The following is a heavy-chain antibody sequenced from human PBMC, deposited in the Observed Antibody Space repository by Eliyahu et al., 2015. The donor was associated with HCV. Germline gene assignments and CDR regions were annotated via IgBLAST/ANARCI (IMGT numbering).Heavy chain of an antibody. CDR2: VVVGSGDT. CDR1: GFTFTTSA. D-gene: IGHD3-9*01. J-gene: IGHJ2*01. V-gene: IGHV1-58*02. CDR3: AATTYYDILTGHLHFWYFDL. Sequence: QMQLVQSGPEVKKPGTSVKVSCKASGFTFTTSAMQWVRQARGQRLEWIGGVVVGSGDTYYAQKFQERVTITRDMSTGTAYMELSSLRSEDTAVYYCAATTYYDILTGHLHFWYFDLWGRGTLVTVSS.